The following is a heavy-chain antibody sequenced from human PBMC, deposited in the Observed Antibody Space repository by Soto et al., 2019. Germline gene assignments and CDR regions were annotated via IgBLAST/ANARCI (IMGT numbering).Heavy chain of an antibody. CDR3: AKRRGAGGHFDY. J-gene: IGHJ4*02. CDR2: VSIGGST. Sequence: GSLRLSCAASGFTFSSYAMGWVRQGPGKGLEWVAVVSIGGSTHYADSVRGRFTISRDNSKNTLSLQMNSLTAEDTAVYFCAKRRGAGGHFDYWGQGALVTVSS. D-gene: IGHD2-15*01. CDR1: GFTFSSYA. V-gene: IGHV3-23*01.